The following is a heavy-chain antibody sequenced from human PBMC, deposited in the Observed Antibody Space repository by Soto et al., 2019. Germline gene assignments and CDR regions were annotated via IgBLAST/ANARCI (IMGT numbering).Heavy chain of an antibody. CDR3: AKRRGAGGHFDY. J-gene: IGHJ4*02. CDR2: VSIGGST. Sequence: GSLRLSCAASGFTFSSYAMGWVRQGPGKGLEWVAVVSIGGSTHYADSVRGRFTISRDNSKNTLSLQMNSLTAEDTAVYFCAKRRGAGGHFDYWGQGALVTVSS. D-gene: IGHD2-15*01. CDR1: GFTFSSYA. V-gene: IGHV3-23*01.